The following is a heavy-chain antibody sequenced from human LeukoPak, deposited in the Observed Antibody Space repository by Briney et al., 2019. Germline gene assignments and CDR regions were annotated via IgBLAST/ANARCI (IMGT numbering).Heavy chain of an antibody. CDR1: GFTVSTYY. D-gene: IGHD3-3*02. J-gene: IGHJ2*01. V-gene: IGHV3-53*01. CDR2: IYSGGTT. CDR3: ARVGDHFHWNLDL. Sequence: GGSLRLSCAASGFTVSTYYMNWVRQAPGKGLEWVSIIYSGGTTYYADSVKGRFTISRDTSKNTLSLQMSSLGAEDTAVYFCARVGDHFHWNLDLWGRGTLVTVSS.